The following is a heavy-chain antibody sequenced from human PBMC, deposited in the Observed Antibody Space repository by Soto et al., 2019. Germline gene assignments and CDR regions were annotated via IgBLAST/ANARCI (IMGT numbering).Heavy chain of an antibody. CDR1: GGSVNSGSYY. J-gene: IGHJ4*02. V-gene: IGHV4-61*01. Sequence: SETLSLTCTVSGGSVNSGSYYWGWIRQPPGKGLEWIGYIYYSGNTNYNPSLKSRVTISIDTSKNQFSLKLSSVTAADTAVYYCARDYYDNSGLLIRDYWGQGTLVTVSS. CDR2: IYYSGNT. CDR3: ARDYYDNSGLLIRDY. D-gene: IGHD3-22*01.